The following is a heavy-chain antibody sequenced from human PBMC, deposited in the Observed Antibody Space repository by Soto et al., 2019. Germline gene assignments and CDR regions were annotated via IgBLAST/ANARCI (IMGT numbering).Heavy chain of an antibody. Sequence: EVQLVESGGGLVQPGGSLRLSCAASGFTFSSYSMNWVRQAPGKGLEWVSYISSSSSTIYYADSVKGRFTISSDNAKNTLYLQLNSLIEEDTPVYYCARDPVSVRYFDWLVSLAEDAFDIWGQGSMVTVSS. D-gene: IGHD3-9*01. J-gene: IGHJ3*02. CDR3: ARDPVSVRYFDWLVSLAEDAFDI. CDR1: GFTFSSYS. V-gene: IGHV3-48*02. CDR2: ISSSSSTI.